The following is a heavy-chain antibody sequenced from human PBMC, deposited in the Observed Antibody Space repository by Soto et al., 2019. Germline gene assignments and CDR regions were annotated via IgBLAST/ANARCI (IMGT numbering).Heavy chain of an antibody. CDR1: GFTFSSYS. CDR2: ISSSSSTI. V-gene: IGHV3-48*02. D-gene: IGHD2-15*01. CDR3: ARDREVCSGGSCYSGNWFDP. Sequence: EVQLVESGGGLVQPGGSLRLSCAASGFTFSSYSMNWVRQAPGKGLEWVSYISSSSSTIYYADSVKGRFTISRDNAKNSLYLQMNSLRDEDTAVYYCARDREVCSGGSCYSGNWFDPWGQGTLVTVSS. J-gene: IGHJ5*02.